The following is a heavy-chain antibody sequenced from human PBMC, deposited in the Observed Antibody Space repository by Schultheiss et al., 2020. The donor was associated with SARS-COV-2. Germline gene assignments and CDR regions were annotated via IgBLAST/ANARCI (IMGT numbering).Heavy chain of an antibody. CDR3: ARAPATIFGVVKRVWFDP. Sequence: SQTLSLTCVISGDSVSSSGAAWNWIRQSPSRGLEWLGRTFYRSKWYNDYAVSVKSRITINPDTSKNQFSLQLNSVTPEDTAVYYCARAPATIFGVVKRVWFDPWGQGTLVTVSS. CDR1: GDSVSSSGAA. CDR2: TFYRSKWYN. V-gene: IGHV6-1*01. J-gene: IGHJ5*02. D-gene: IGHD3-3*01.